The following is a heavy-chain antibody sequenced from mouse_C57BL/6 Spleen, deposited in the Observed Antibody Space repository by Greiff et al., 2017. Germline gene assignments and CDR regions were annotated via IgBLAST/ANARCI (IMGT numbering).Heavy chain of an antibody. D-gene: IGHD1-1*01. CDR3: ARDGSTYKGDD. V-gene: IGHV1-80*01. J-gene: IGHJ2*01. Sequence: VQLQESGAELVKPGASVKISCKASGYAFSSYWMNWVKQRPGKGLEWIGQIYPGDGDPNYNGKFKGKATLTAYKSSSTAYMQLSSLTSEDSAVYFCARDGSTYKGDDWGQGTTLTVSS. CDR2: IYPGDGDP. CDR1: GYAFSSYW.